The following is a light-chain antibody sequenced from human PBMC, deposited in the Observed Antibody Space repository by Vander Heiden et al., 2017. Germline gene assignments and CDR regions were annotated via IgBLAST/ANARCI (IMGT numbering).Light chain of an antibody. CDR1: QSVSSN. CDR3: QQYNNWPPYT. V-gene: IGKV3-15*01. J-gene: IGKJ3*01. CDR2: GAS. Sequence: EIVMTQPPATLSVSPGERATLSCRASQSVSSNLAWYQQKPGQAPRLLIYGASTRATGIPARFSGSGSGTEFTLTISSRQSEDFAVYYCQQYNNWPPYTFGHGTKVDIK.